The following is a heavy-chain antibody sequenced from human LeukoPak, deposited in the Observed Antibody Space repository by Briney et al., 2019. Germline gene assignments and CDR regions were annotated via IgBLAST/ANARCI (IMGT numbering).Heavy chain of an antibody. V-gene: IGHV3-74*01. CDR1: GFIFSNYW. CDR2: ISSDGSST. CDR3: ARITGTYYRF. D-gene: IGHD1-26*01. Sequence: GGSLRLSCAASGFIFSNYWMHWVRQAPGKGLVWVSHISSDGSSTSYADSVKGRFTIPRDNAKNTLYLQMNSLRVEDTAVYYCARITGTYYRFWGQGTLVTVSS. J-gene: IGHJ4*02.